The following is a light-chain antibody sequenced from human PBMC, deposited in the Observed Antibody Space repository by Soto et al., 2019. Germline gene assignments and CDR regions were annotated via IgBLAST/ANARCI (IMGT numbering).Light chain of an antibody. CDR1: QGISNY. CDR2: AAS. Sequence: DIQMTQSPSSLSASVGDRVTITCRASQGISNYLAWYQQKPGKIPQLLIFAASSLHSGVPSRFSGSGSGTDFTLTISSLQPADVATYYCQKYNSAPHTFGQGTKLEIK. J-gene: IGKJ2*01. V-gene: IGKV1-27*01. CDR3: QKYNSAPHT.